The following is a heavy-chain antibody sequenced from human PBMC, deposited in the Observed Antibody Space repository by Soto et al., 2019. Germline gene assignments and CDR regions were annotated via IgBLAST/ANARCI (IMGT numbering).Heavy chain of an antibody. CDR3: AKDGGDIVVVPAAGLDY. CDR1: GFTFSSYA. J-gene: IGHJ4*02. V-gene: IGHV3-23*01. D-gene: IGHD2-2*01. CDR2: ISGSGGST. Sequence: GGSLRLSCAASGFTFSSYAMSWVRQAPGKGLEWVSAISGSGGSTYYADSVKGRFTISRDNSKNTLYLQMNSLRAEDTAVYYCAKDGGDIVVVPAAGLDYWGQGTLVTVAS.